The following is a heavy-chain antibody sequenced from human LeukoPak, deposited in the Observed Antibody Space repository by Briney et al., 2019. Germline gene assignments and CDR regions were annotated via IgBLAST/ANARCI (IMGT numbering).Heavy chain of an antibody. J-gene: IGHJ4*02. CDR1: GFTFSSYG. CDR3: ARDILEEPYAIDY. CDR2: IWYDGSNK. D-gene: IGHD1-14*01. Sequence: PGGSLRLSCAASGFTFSSYGMHWVRQAPGKGLEWVAVIWYDGSNKYYADSVKGRFTISRDNSKNTLYLQMNSLRAEDTAVYYCARDILEEPYAIDYWGQGTLVTVSS. V-gene: IGHV3-33*01.